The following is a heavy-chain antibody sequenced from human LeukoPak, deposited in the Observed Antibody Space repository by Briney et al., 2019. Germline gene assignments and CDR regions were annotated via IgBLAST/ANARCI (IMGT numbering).Heavy chain of an antibody. J-gene: IGHJ4*02. D-gene: IGHD3-10*01. Sequence: PSETLSLTCTVSGVSISSYYWNWIRQPPGKGLEWIGYIYYNERSSYNPSLKSRVTMSIDTSKNQFSLKLSSVTAADTAVYYCARQATMDLFDYWGQGTLVTVSS. CDR2: IYYNERS. CDR1: GVSISSYY. V-gene: IGHV4-59*01. CDR3: ARQATMDLFDY.